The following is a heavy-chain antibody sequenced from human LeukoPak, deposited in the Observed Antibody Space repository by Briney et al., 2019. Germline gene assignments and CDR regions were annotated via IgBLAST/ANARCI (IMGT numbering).Heavy chain of an antibody. CDR3: ARGGQGDGYSADEAFAV. CDR1: GDSFVSNSTA. V-gene: IGHV6-1*01. CDR2: RYYRSKLYN. J-gene: IGHJ3*01. Sequence: SQTLSLTCVLSGDSFVSNSTACHWIRQSPSRDLEWLGRRYYRSKLYNDYAVCVKSRIIIHPDTSKNQFSLQLNSVTPEDTAVYYCARGGQGDGYSADEAFAVWGQGTMVTVS. D-gene: IGHD5-24*01.